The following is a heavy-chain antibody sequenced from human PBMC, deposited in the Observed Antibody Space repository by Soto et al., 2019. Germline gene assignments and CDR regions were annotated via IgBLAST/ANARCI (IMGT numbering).Heavy chain of an antibody. CDR3: ARHTPAISQSDR. D-gene: IGHD2-15*01. CDR2: IYYSGST. Sequence: QLQLQESGPGLVKPSETLSLTCTVSGGSISSSSYYWGWIRQPPGKGLEWIGSIYYSGSTYYNPCLKRRVTISVDASRNPFSLQRISVTAADTAVYYCARHTPAISQSDRWGQGTLGTVSS. V-gene: IGHV4-39*01. J-gene: IGHJ4*02. CDR1: GGSISSSSYY.